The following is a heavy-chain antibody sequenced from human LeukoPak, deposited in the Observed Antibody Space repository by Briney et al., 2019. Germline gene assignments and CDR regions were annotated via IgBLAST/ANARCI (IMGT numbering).Heavy chain of an antibody. CDR3: AREYGSGTYYNLDY. D-gene: IGHD3-10*01. CDR2: SNPNSGGT. Sequence: ASVKVSCKASGDTFIASYMHWVRQAPGHGLEWRGWSNPNSGGTDYAQKFQGRVTMTRDTSISTAYMELSRLRSDDTAVYYCAREYGSGTYYNLDYWGQGTLVTVSS. V-gene: IGHV1-2*02. CDR1: GDTFIASY. J-gene: IGHJ4*02.